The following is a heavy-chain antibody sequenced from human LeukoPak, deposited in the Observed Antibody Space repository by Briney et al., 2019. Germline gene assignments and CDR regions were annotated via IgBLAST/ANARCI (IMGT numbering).Heavy chain of an antibody. Sequence: ASVKVSCKASGYTFTGYYMHWVRQAPGQGLEWMGRINPNSGGTNYAQKFQGRVTMTRDTSISTAYMELSRLRSDNTAVYYCARANHPYYDSSGYFLWGQGTPVTVSS. CDR2: INPNSGGT. CDR3: ARANHPYYDSSGYFL. D-gene: IGHD3-22*01. V-gene: IGHV1-2*06. J-gene: IGHJ4*02. CDR1: GYTFTGYY.